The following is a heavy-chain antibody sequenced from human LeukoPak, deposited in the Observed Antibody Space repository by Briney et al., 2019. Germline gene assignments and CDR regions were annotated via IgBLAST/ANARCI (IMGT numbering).Heavy chain of an antibody. CDR2: IKQDGSEK. J-gene: IGHJ4*02. CDR1: GFTFSSYW. Sequence: PGGSLGLSCAASGFTFSSYWMSWVRQAPGKGLEWVANIKQDGSEKYYVDSVKGRFTISRDNAKNSLYLQMNSLRAEDTAVYYCAGRLLLPGLNWGVDYWGQGTLVTVSS. V-gene: IGHV3-7*01. D-gene: IGHD7-27*01. CDR3: AGRLLLPGLNWGVDY.